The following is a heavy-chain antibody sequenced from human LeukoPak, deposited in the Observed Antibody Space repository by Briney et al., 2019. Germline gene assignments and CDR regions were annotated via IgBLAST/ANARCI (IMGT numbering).Heavy chain of an antibody. CDR1: GFTFRSYS. Sequence: GGSLRLSCAASGFTFRSYSMNWVRRAPGKGLEWGSSISSRSSYIYYADSVKGRFTISIDNAKNSLYLQKNSLRAEDTAVYYCARGPWFGGQGTTVTVSS. CDR2: ISSRSSYI. V-gene: IGHV3-21*01. J-gene: IGHJ6*01. D-gene: IGHD3-10*01. CDR3: ARGPWF.